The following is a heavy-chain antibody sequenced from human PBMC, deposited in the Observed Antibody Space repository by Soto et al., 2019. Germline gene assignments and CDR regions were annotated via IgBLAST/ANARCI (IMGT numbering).Heavy chain of an antibody. CDR2: ISSSSSYI. CDR1: GFTFSSYS. Sequence: EVQLVESGGGLVKPGGSLRLSCAASGFTFSSYSMNWVRQAPGKGLEWVSSISSSSSYIYYADSVKGRFTISRDNDKNSLYRQMNSLRAEDTAVYYCARGDYDFPNWFDPWGQGTLVTVSS. J-gene: IGHJ5*02. V-gene: IGHV3-21*01. CDR3: ARGDYDFPNWFDP. D-gene: IGHD3-3*01.